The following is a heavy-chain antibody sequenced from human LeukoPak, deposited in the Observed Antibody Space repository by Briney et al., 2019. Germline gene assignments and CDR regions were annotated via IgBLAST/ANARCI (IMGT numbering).Heavy chain of an antibody. Sequence: GRSLRLSCAASGFTFDDYAMHWVRHAPGKGLEWVSSISSSSSYIYYADSVKGRFTISRDNAKNSLYLQMNSLRAEDTAVYYCARDLSGDYWGQGTLVTVSS. J-gene: IGHJ4*02. CDR3: ARDLSGDY. CDR1: GFTFDDYA. D-gene: IGHD3-10*01. V-gene: IGHV3-21*01. CDR2: ISSSSSYI.